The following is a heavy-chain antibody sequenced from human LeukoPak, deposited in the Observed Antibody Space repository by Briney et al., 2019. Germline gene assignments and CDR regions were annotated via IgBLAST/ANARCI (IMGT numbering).Heavy chain of an antibody. CDR2: ISGSGGST. D-gene: IGHD5-24*01. CDR3: ARSREPGRDGDY. Sequence: SGGSLRLSCAASGFTFSNFAMNWVRQAPGKGLEWVSTISGSGGSTYYADSVKGRFTISRDNSKNTLYLQMNSLRADDTAVYYCARSREPGRDGDYWGQGTLVTVSS. V-gene: IGHV3-23*01. CDR1: GFTFSNFA. J-gene: IGHJ4*02.